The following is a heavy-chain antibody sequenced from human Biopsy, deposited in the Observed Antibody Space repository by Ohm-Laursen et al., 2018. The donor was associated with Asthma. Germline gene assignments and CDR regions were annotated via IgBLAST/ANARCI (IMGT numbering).Heavy chain of an antibody. J-gene: IGHJ6*02. D-gene: IGHD3-10*01. Sequence: SVKVSCKTSGYTFISAGINWVRQAPGQGIEWIGWISVYNGNTKVAQKLQDRVTMITDTSTSTAYMELRSLRSDDTAVYFCARAVDYSHYYGIDVWGQGTTVTVS. CDR1: GYTFISAG. V-gene: IGHV1-18*01. CDR2: ISVYNGNT. CDR3: ARAVDYSHYYGIDV.